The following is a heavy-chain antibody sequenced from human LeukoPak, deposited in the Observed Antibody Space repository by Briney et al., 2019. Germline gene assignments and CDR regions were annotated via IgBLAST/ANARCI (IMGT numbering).Heavy chain of an antibody. V-gene: IGHV5-51*01. CDR2: IYPDDSDT. CDR3: ARRSDRSAHFDY. Sequence: GESLKISCKGSGYSFTSYRIGWVRQMPGKGLEWMGIIYPDDSDTTYSPSFQGQATISVDKSISTAYLRWSSLKASDSAMYYCARRSDRSAHFDYWGRGTLVTVSS. D-gene: IGHD3-22*01. CDR1: GYSFTSYR. J-gene: IGHJ4*02.